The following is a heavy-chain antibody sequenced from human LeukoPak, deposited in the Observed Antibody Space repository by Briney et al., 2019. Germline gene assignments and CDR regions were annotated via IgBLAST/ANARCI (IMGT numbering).Heavy chain of an antibody. J-gene: IGHJ4*02. Sequence: SETLSLTCTVSGGSISSYYWSWIRQPPGKGLEWIGYIYYSGSTNYNPSLKSRVTISVDTSKNQFSLKLSSVTAADTAVYYCAKDYSGYDLSAGYWGQGTLVTVSS. CDR2: IYYSGST. CDR1: GGSISSYY. CDR3: AKDYSGYDLSAGY. V-gene: IGHV4-59*12. D-gene: IGHD5-12*01.